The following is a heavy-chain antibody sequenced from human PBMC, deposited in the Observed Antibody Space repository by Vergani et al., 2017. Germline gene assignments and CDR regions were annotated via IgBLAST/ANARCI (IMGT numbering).Heavy chain of an antibody. Sequence: QVQLQESGPGLVKPSETPSLTCTVSGGSISSYYWSWIRQPPGKGLEWIGYIYYSGSTNYNPSLKSRVTISVDTSKNQFSLKLSSVTAADTAVYYCARLFSSSWYAEPWDFDLWGRGTLVTVYS. D-gene: IGHD6-13*01. CDR3: ARLFSSSWYAEPWDFDL. J-gene: IGHJ2*01. V-gene: IGHV4-59*01. CDR1: GGSISSYY. CDR2: IYYSGST.